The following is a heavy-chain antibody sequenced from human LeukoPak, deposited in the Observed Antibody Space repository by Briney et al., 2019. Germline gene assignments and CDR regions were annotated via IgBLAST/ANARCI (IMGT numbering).Heavy chain of an antibody. Sequence: GGSLRLSCAASGFTFSSYAMSWVRQAPGKGLEWVSAISGSDSSTYYADSVKGRFTISRDNSKNTMYLKMNSLRAEDTAVYYCAKDYTPYDFWSGYSPSFDYWGQGTLVTVSS. J-gene: IGHJ4*02. V-gene: IGHV3-23*01. CDR3: AKDYTPYDFWSGYSPSFDY. CDR2: ISGSDSST. D-gene: IGHD3-3*01. CDR1: GFTFSSYA.